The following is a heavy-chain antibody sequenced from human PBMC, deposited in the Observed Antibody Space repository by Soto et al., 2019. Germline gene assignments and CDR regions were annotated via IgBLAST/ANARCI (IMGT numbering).Heavy chain of an antibody. V-gene: IGHV3-30-3*01. J-gene: IGHJ4*02. CDR1: GFPFNIYA. D-gene: IGHD6-19*01. CDR2: ISYDGSIK. Sequence: QVQLVESGGGVVQPGRSLRLSCAASGFPFNIYAMHWVRQAPGKGLEWVAVISYDGSIKHYADSVKGRLTISRDNSKSTLYLQMNSLRAEDTAVYYCASAEGVAGPYYFDYWGQGTLVTVSS. CDR3: ASAEGVAGPYYFDY.